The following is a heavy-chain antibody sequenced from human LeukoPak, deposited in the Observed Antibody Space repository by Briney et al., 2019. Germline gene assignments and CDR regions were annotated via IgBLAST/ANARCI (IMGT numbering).Heavy chain of an antibody. V-gene: IGHV3-53*04. CDR1: GFTVSSNY. CDR2: IYSGGST. Sequence: PGGSLRLFCAASGFTVSSNYMSWVRQAPGKGLEWVSVIYSGGSTYYADSVKGRFTISRHNSKNTLYLQMNSLRAEDTAVYYCASGSYDPYYYYGMDVWGQGTTVTVSS. J-gene: IGHJ6*02. CDR3: ASGSYDPYYYYGMDV. D-gene: IGHD1-26*01.